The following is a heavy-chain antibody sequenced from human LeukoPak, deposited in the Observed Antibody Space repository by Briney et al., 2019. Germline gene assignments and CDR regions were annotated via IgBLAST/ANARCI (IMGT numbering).Heavy chain of an antibody. Sequence: ETLSLTCAVYGGSFSGYYWSWIRQPPGKGLEWIGEINHSGSTNYNPSLKSRVTISVDTSKNQFSLKLSSVTAADTAVYYCARGLNRIAAAGPPKYYYYMDVWGKGTTVTVSS. CDR3: ARGLNRIAAAGPPKYYYYMDV. D-gene: IGHD6-13*01. CDR1: GGSFSGYY. J-gene: IGHJ6*03. V-gene: IGHV4-34*01. CDR2: INHSGST.